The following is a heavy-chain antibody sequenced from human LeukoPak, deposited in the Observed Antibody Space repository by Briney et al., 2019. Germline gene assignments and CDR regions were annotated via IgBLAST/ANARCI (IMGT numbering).Heavy chain of an antibody. J-gene: IGHJ6*02. CDR1: GFTFSSYW. CDR3: ARESLSTTTEYYYGMDV. CDR2: INHNGNVN. Sequence: GGSLRLSCAASGFTFSSYWMNWARQAPGKGLEWVASINHNGNVNYYVDSVKGRFTISRDNAKNSLYLQMSNLRAEDTAVYFCARESLSTTTEYYYGMDVWGQGTTVTVSS. D-gene: IGHD4-11*01. V-gene: IGHV3-7*03.